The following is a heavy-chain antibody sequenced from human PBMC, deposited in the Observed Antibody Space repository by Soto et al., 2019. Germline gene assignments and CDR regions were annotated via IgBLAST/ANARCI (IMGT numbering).Heavy chain of an antibody. CDR3: ARGRRSERITIFGVVIPPGYMDV. CDR1: GGSISSYY. CDR2: IYYSGST. V-gene: IGHV4-59*01. D-gene: IGHD3-3*01. Sequence: SETLSLTCTVSGGSISSYYWSWIRQPPGKGLEWIGYIYYSGSTNYNPSLKSRVTISVDTSKNQFSLKLSSVTAADTAVYYCARGRRSERITIFGVVIPPGYMDVWGKGTTVTVSS. J-gene: IGHJ6*03.